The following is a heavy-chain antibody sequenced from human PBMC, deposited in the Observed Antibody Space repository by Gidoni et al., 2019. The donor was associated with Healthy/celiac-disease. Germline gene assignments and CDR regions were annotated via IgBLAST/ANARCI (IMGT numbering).Heavy chain of an antibody. V-gene: IGHV3-30-3*01. D-gene: IGHD1-7*01. CDR3: ARDLGWNYFFDY. CDR1: GFPFSSYA. J-gene: IGHJ4*02. CDR2: ISYDGSNK. Sequence: QVQLVESGGGVVHPGRSLRLACEASGFPFSSYAMHWVRPAPGKGLEWVAVISYDGSNKYYADSVKGRFTISRDNSKNTLYLQMNSLRDEDTAVYYCARDLGWNYFFDYWGQGTLVTVSS.